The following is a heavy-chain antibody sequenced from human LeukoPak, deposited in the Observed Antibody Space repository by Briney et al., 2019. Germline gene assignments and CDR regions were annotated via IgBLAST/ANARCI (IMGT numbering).Heavy chain of an antibody. J-gene: IGHJ4*02. V-gene: IGHV3-23*01. D-gene: IGHD3-22*01. CDR1: GFTFSSYA. CDR3: AKDHNPFTNYYDSSGYYYPLGY. Sequence: PGGSLRLSCAASGFTFSSYAMNWFRQAPGKGLDWFSGISGSGGSTYYADSVKGRFTISRDNSKNTLYLQMNSLRAEDTAVYYCAKDHNPFTNYYDSSGYYYPLGYWGQGTLVTVSS. CDR2: ISGSGGST.